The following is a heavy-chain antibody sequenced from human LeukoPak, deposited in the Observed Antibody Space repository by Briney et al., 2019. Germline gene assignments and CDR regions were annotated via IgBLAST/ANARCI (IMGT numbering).Heavy chain of an antibody. D-gene: IGHD3-22*01. CDR3: ARAFKTYYYDSSGPTALDY. J-gene: IGHJ4*02. Sequence: SETLSLTCTVSGGFISSYYWSWIRQPPGKGLEWIGEINHSGSTNYNPSLKSRVTISVDTSKNQFSLKLSSVTAADTAVYYCARAFKTYYYDSSGPTALDYWGQGALVTVSS. CDR2: INHSGST. CDR1: GGFISSYY. V-gene: IGHV4-34*01.